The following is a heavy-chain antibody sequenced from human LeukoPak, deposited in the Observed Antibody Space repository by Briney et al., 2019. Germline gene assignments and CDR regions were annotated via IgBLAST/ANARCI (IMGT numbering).Heavy chain of an antibody. J-gene: IGHJ4*02. CDR2: IWYDGSNK. CDR3: ARDLHCGGDCYSYYFDY. Sequence: GGSLRLSCAASGFTFSSYGMHWVRQAPGKGLEWVAVIWYDGSNKYYADSVKGRFTISRDNSKNTLYLQMNSLRAEDTAVYYCARDLHCGGDCYSYYFDYWGQGTLVTVSS. D-gene: IGHD2-21*02. V-gene: IGHV3-33*08. CDR1: GFTFSSYG.